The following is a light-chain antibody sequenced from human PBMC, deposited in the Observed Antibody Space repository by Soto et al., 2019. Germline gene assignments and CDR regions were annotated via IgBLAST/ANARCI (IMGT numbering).Light chain of an antibody. Sequence: QSVLTQPPSVSGAPGQRVTISCTGSSSNIGAGFDVHWYQQLPGAAPKLLIYGNSNRPSGVPDRFSGSKSGTSASLAITGFRAEDEDDYYCQSYDSSLSAFYVFGTGTKVTVL. CDR2: GNS. V-gene: IGLV1-40*01. J-gene: IGLJ1*01. CDR3: QSYDSSLSAFYV. CDR1: SSNIGAGFD.